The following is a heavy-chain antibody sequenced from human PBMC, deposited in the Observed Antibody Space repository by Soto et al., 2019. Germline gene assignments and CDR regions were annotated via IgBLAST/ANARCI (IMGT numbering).Heavy chain of an antibody. D-gene: IGHD6-25*01. V-gene: IGHV4-30-4*01. Sequence: PSETLSLTCTVSGGSISSGDYYWSWIRQPPGKGLEWIGYIYHSGSTYYNPSLKSRVTISVDTSKNQFSLKLSSVTAADTAVYYCARGGAAAYYYYGMDVWGQGTTVTVAS. CDR1: GGSISSGDYY. CDR2: IYHSGST. CDR3: ARGGAAAYYYYGMDV. J-gene: IGHJ6*02.